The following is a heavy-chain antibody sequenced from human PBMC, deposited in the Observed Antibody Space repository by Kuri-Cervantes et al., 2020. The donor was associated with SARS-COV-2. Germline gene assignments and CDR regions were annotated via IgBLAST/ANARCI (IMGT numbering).Heavy chain of an antibody. V-gene: IGHV1-69*13. CDR3: ARSPFGSYYGSGSYYQYYYYGMDV. D-gene: IGHD3-10*01. CDR1: GGTFSSYA. CDR2: IIPIFGTA. Sequence: SVKVSCKASGGTFSSYAISWVRQAPGQGLEWMGGIIPIFGTANYAQKFQGRVTITADESTSTAYMELSSLRSEDTAVYYCARSPFGSYYGSGSYYQYYYYGMDVWGQGTTVTVSS. J-gene: IGHJ6*02.